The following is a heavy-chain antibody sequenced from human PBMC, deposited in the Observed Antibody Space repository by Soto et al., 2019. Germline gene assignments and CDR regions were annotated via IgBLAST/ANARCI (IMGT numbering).Heavy chain of an antibody. CDR1: GFTFSSYA. Sequence: VWSLRLSCAASGFTFSSYAMHWVRQAPGKGLEWVAVISYDGSNKYYADSVKGRFTISRGNSKNTLYLQMNSLRAEDTAVYYCAKPYYYDSTGYLFYSWCHGTLVIVFS. CDR3: AKPYYYDSTGYLFYS. CDR2: ISYDGSNK. D-gene: IGHD3-22*01. V-gene: IGHV3-30-3*02. J-gene: IGHJ5*01.